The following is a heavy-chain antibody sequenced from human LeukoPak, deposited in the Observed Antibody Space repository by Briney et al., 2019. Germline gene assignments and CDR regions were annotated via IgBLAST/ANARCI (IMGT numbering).Heavy chain of an antibody. J-gene: IGHJ6*03. Sequence: ASVKVSCKASGYTFTSYGISWVRQAPGQGLEWMGWISAYNGNTNYAQKLQGRVTMTTDTSTSTAYMELRSLRSEDTAVYYCAREGDRFLEWSYYMDVWGKGTTVTVSS. CDR2: ISAYNGNT. V-gene: IGHV1-18*01. CDR3: AREGDRFLEWSYYMDV. CDR1: GYTFTSYG. D-gene: IGHD3-3*01.